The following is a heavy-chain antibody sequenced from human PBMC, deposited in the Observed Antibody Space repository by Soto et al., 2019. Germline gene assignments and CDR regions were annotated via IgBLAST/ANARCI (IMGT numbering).Heavy chain of an antibody. Sequence: SETLSLTCTVSGGSISGYYWSWIRRPPGKGLEWIGYMYNTGSTVYNPPFKSRVTISVDTSKNQFSLKLNSVTAADTAVYYCARDLWGYCGTDCYPLDVWGQGTTVTVSS. V-gene: IGHV4-59*01. CDR1: GGSISGYY. J-gene: IGHJ6*02. D-gene: IGHD2-21*02. CDR2: MYNTGST. CDR3: ARDLWGYCGTDCYPLDV.